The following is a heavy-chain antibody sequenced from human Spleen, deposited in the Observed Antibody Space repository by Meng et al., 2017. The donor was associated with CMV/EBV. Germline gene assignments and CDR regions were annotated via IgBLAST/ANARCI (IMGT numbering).Heavy chain of an antibody. CDR2: IYSGGRRT. Sequence: LRRSCAASGFTLSSYAMSWVRQAPGKGLEWVSVIYSGGRRTYYADAVKGRFTISRDDSKNTLSLRMNDLRVEDTAVYYCTKIWGAFDSWGQGTLVTVSS. CDR3: TKIWGAFDS. J-gene: IGHJ4*02. CDR1: GFTLSSYA. D-gene: IGHD3-16*01. V-gene: IGHV3-23*03.